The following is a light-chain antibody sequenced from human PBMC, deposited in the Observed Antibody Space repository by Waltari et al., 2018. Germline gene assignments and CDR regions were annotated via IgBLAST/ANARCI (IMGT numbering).Light chain of an antibody. J-gene: IGLJ1*01. CDR3: CSFSGTYYV. CDR2: DVT. V-gene: IGLV2-11*01. CDR1: SSDVGSYNY. Sequence: QSALTQPRSVSGTPGQSVTISCTGTSSDVGSYNYVSWYQQHPGKAPKLIIYDVTKRPSGVPVRFSGSKSGNTASLTISGLQAEDEADYHCCSFSGTYYVFGTGTEVTVL.